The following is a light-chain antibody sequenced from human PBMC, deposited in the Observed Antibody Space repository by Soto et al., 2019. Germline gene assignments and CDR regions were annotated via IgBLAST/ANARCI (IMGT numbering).Light chain of an antibody. Sequence: IVMTQSPATLSVSPGERANLSCRASQGVSSNLAWYQQKPGQAPRLLIYGASTRATGIPARFSGSGSGTEFTLTISSLQSEDFAVYSCQQYNNWPPITFGQGTRLEIK. CDR1: QGVSSN. J-gene: IGKJ5*01. V-gene: IGKV3-15*01. CDR3: QQYNNWPPIT. CDR2: GAS.